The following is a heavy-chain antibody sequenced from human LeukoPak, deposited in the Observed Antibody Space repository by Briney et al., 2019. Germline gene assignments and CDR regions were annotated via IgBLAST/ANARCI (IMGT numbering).Heavy chain of an antibody. V-gene: IGHV1-2*02. J-gene: IGHJ4*02. CDR3: ARVRLVDERAWAY. CDR2: ITPKSGDT. D-gene: IGHD1-1*01. Sequence: VASVKVSCKASGYTFSDFYIHWVRQAPGQGLEYVGWITPKSGDTYSPQRFQGRVTMTRDASISTAYMELSSLRSDDTAVYFCARVRLVDERAWAYWGQGTLVTVSS. CDR1: GYTFSDFY.